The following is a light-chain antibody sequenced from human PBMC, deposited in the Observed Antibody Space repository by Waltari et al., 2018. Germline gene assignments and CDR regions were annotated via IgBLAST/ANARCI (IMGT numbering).Light chain of an antibody. J-gene: IGKJ1*01. V-gene: IGKV3-20*01. CDR1: QSVSRT. CDR2: DAA. Sequence: EIVLTQSPGTLSLSPGERATLSYRASQSVSRTLAWYQQKPGQAPTLLIYDAATRATSIPDRFSGSGSGTDFSLTLSRLEPEDFAVYYCQKYGTLPATFGQGTKVEVK. CDR3: QKYGTLPAT.